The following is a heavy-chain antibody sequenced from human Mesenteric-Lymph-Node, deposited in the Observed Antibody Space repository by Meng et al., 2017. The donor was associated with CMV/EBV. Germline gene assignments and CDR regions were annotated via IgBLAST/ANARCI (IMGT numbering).Heavy chain of an antibody. J-gene: IGHJ4*02. CDR1: GDSINSNW. D-gene: IGHD7-27*01. Sequence: LTCAVSGDSINSNWWSWIRQPPGKGLEWIGEIFHDGVTNYNPSLKSRIIISIDKSKNQFSLKMNSVTVADTAVYYCARANWGSGDSWGQGTLVTVSS. V-gene: IGHV4-4*02. CDR2: IFHDGVT. CDR3: ARANWGSGDS.